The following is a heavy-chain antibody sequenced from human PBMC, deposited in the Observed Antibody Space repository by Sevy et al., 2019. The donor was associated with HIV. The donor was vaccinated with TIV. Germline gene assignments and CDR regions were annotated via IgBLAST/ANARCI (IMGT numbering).Heavy chain of an antibody. CDR2: TYYRSKWYN. J-gene: IGHJ4*02. Sequence: SQTLSLTCAISGDSVSSNSAAWNWIRQSPSRGLEWLGRTYYRSKWYNDYAVSVKSRITINPETSKNQFSLQVNSVTPEDTAVYYCARALGSSSWYGGYYFDYWGQGTLVTVSS. CDR1: GDSVSSNSAA. V-gene: IGHV6-1*01. D-gene: IGHD6-13*01. CDR3: ARALGSSSWYGGYYFDY.